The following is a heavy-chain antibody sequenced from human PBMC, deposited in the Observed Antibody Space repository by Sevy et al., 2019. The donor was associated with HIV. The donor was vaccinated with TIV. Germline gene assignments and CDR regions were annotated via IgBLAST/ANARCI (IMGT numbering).Heavy chain of an antibody. V-gene: IGHV1-8*01. Sequence: ASVKVSCKSSGYTFTTYDINWVRQATGQGLEWMGWMNPNSGNTGYAQKFQGGVTMTSNTSIGTAYMELSSLRSEDTAVYYCARIDSSGYMGNMDYWGQGTLVTVSS. J-gene: IGHJ4*02. CDR1: GYTFTTYD. CDR2: MNPNSGNT. CDR3: ARIDSSGYMGNMDY. D-gene: IGHD3-22*01.